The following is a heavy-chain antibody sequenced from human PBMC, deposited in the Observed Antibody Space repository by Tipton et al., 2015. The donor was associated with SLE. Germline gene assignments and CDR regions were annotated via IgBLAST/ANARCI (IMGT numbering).Heavy chain of an antibody. CDR2: ISWNSGSI. J-gene: IGHJ5*02. D-gene: IGHD3-22*01. Sequence: SLRLSCAASGFTFDDYAMHWVRQAPGKGLEWVSGISWNSGSIGYADSVKGRFTISRDNAKNSLYLQMNSLRAEDTALYYCAKDHSSGNYPGWFDPWGQGTLVTVSS. CDR3: AKDHSSGNYPGWFDP. V-gene: IGHV3-9*01. CDR1: GFTFDDYA.